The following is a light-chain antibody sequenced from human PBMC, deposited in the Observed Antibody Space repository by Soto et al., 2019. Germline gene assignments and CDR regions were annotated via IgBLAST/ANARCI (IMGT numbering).Light chain of an antibody. Sequence: QSVLTQPPSVSGAPGQRGTISCTGSSSNIGAGYDVHWYQQLPGTAPKLLIDGNSNRPSGVPDRFSGSKSGTSASLAITGLQAEDQADYYCQSYDNRLSVFVIFGGGTKLTVL. J-gene: IGLJ2*01. V-gene: IGLV1-40*01. CDR2: GNS. CDR3: QSYDNRLSVFVI. CDR1: SSNIGAGYD.